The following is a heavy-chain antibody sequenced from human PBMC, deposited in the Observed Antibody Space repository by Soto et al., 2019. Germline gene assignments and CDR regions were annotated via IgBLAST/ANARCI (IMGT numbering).Heavy chain of an antibody. CDR2: ISGSGGST. J-gene: IGHJ4*02. Sequence: GGSLRLSCAASGFTFSSYAMSWVRQAPGKGLEWVSAISGSGGSTDYADSVKGRFTISRDNSKNTLYLQMNSLRAEDTAVYACAKDLSLDTAMVDYWGQGTLVTVSS. D-gene: IGHD5-18*01. CDR3: AKDLSLDTAMVDY. V-gene: IGHV3-23*01. CDR1: GFTFSSYA.